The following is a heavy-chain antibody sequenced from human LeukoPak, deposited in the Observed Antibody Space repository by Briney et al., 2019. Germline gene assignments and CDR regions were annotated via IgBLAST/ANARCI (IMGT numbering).Heavy chain of an antibody. CDR1: GGSISSGGYY. CDR2: IYDSGST. V-gene: IGHV4-31*03. CDR3: ARVTLVRGVINFDY. Sequence: SQTLSLTCTVSGGSISSGGYYWSWTRQHPGKGLEWIGYIYDSGSTHYNPSLKSRVSISEDTSKNQFSLKLSSVTAADTAVYYCARVTLVRGVINFDYWGQGTLVTVSS. D-gene: IGHD3-10*01. J-gene: IGHJ4*02.